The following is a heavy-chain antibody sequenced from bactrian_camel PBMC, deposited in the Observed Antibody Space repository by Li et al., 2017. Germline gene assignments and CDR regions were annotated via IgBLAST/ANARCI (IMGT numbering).Heavy chain of an antibody. CDR1: GSTYWW. CDR3: AAELPHPLYGGSWSHRRSDLGY. Sequence: VQLVESGGALVQPGGSLRLSCSASGSTYWWMGWVRQTPGKGLEWVSTLKWDGTDTWYADFVKGRFTISLDTAMNTMSLQMNSLKPEDTAVYVCAAELPHPLYGGSWSHRRSDLGYWGQGTQVTVS. V-gene: IGHV3S6*01. J-gene: IGHJ6*01. CDR2: LKWDGTDT. D-gene: IGHD6*01.